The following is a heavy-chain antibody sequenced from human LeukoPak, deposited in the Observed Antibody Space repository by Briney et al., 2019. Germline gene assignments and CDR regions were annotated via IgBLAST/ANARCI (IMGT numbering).Heavy chain of an antibody. CDR3: ARAFVGAKYYGMDV. Sequence: PSETLSLTCTVSGGSISSYYWSWIRQPPGKGLEWMGYIHYSGSTNYNPSLKSRVTISVDMSKNQFSLKLTSVTAADTAVYYCARAFVGAKYYGMDVWGQGTTVTVSS. J-gene: IGHJ6*02. CDR2: IHYSGST. V-gene: IGHV4-59*01. CDR1: GGSISSYY. D-gene: IGHD1-26*01.